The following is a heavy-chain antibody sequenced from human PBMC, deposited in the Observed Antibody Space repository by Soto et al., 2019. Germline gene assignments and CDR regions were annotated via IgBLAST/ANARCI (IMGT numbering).Heavy chain of an antibody. V-gene: IGHV3-30*18. Sequence: GGSLRLSCAASGFTFSSYGMHWVRQAPGKGLEWVAVISYDGSNKYYADSVKGRFTISRDNSKNTLYLQMNSLRAEDTAVYYCEKDWTRGYSFADYWGQGTLVTVSS. CDR2: ISYDGSNK. CDR1: GFTFSSYG. J-gene: IGHJ4*02. CDR3: EKDWTRGYSFADY. D-gene: IGHD5-18*01.